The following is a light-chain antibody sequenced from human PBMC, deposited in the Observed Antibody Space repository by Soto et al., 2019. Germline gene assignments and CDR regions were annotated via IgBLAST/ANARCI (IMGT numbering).Light chain of an antibody. CDR3: QQYNNWQQT. CDR2: GAS. Sequence: DIVMTQSPAPLSVSPGERATLSCRASQSVSSNLAWYQQKPGQAPRLLIYGASTRATGIPARFSGSGSGTEFTLTISSLQSEDFAVYSRQQYNNWQQTFGQGTKVEIK. V-gene: IGKV3-15*01. CDR1: QSVSSN. J-gene: IGKJ1*01.